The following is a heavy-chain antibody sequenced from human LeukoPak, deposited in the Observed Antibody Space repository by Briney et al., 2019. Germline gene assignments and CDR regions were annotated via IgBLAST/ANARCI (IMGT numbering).Heavy chain of an antibody. J-gene: IGHJ5*02. CDR3: ARRHGYCSSTSCYRAYNWFDP. CDR1: GGSISSHY. Sequence: KPSETLSLTCTVSGGSISSHYWSWIRQPPGKGLEWIGYIYYSGSTNYNPSLKSRVTISVDTSKNQFSLKLSSVTAADTAVYYCARRHGYCSSTSCYRAYNWFDPCGQGTLVTVSS. D-gene: IGHD2-2*02. V-gene: IGHV4-59*11. CDR2: IYYSGST.